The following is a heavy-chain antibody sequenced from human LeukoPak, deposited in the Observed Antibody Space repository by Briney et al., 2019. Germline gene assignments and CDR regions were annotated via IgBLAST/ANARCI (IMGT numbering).Heavy chain of an antibody. J-gene: IGHJ4*02. CDR3: ASHPRSGGNFDY. CDR1: GFTFRDAA. Sequence: GGSLRLSCAVSGFTFRDAAMTWVRQAPGKGLEWVSAISVSGTGTYYADSVKGRFTISRDNSKNTLYLEMKNLRAEDTAVYYCASHPRSGGNFDYWGQGTLVTVSS. V-gene: IGHV3-23*01. D-gene: IGHD4-23*01. CDR2: ISVSGTGT.